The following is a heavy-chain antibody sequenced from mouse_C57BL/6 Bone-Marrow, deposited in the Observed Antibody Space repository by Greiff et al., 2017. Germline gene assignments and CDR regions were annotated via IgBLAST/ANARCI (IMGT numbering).Heavy chain of an antibody. CDR1: GFTFSDYY. V-gene: IGHV5-16*01. Sequence: EVQLMESEGGLVQPGSSMKLSCTASGFTFSDYYMAWVRQVPEKGLEWVANINYDGSSTYYLDSLKSRFIISRDNAKNILYLQMSSLKSEDTATYYCARDGSSYHWYFDVWGTGTTVTVSS. J-gene: IGHJ1*03. CDR2: INYDGSST. D-gene: IGHD1-1*01. CDR3: ARDGSSYHWYFDV.